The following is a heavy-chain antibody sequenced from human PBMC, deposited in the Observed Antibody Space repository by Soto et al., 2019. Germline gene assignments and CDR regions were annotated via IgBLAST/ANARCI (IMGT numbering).Heavy chain of an antibody. CDR2: VTAYNGNT. J-gene: IGHJ4*02. CDR1: GYTFTSYG. V-gene: IGHV1-18*01. CDR3: AKRRGYSNGAFDY. Sequence: QVQLVQSGAEVKKPGASVKVSCKASGYTFTSYGISWVRQAPGQGLEGMGWVTAYNGNTNYAQKLPGSVNMNKDTSTNTAYMELRSLRSDDTAVYYFAKRRGYSNGAFDYWGQGTLVTVSS. D-gene: IGHD5-18*01.